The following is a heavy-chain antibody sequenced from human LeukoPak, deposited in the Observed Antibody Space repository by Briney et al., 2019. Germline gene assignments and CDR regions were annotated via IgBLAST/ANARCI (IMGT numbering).Heavy chain of an antibody. D-gene: IGHD2-2*01. J-gene: IGHJ5*02. CDR3: ARQGYCISTTCYGSNWFDP. Sequence: PGGSLRLSCAASGFTFSSYGMHWVRQAPGKGLEWVAFIRYDGSNKYYADSVKGRFTISRDNSKNTLYLQMNSLRAEDTAVYYCARQGYCISTTCYGSNWFDPWGQGTLVTVSS. CDR2: IRYDGSNK. V-gene: IGHV3-30*02. CDR1: GFTFSSYG.